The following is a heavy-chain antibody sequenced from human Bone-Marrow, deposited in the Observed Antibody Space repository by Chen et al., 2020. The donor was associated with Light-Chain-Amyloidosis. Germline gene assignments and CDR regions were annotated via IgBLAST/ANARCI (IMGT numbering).Heavy chain of an antibody. J-gene: IGHJ4*02. CDR1: VLTFSDYY. V-gene: IGHV3-72*01. CDR2: SRNKANSYTT. CDR3: TQSDNYSPTY. D-gene: IGHD2-21*02. Sequence: EVLLVESGGGLVQPGGSLRLSWIASVLTFSDYYMDWVRQAPGKGLEWVGRSRNKANSYTTEYAASAKGRFTVSRDDSKNSVYLQMNSLRAEDTAVYYCTQSDNYSPTYWGQGALVTVSS.